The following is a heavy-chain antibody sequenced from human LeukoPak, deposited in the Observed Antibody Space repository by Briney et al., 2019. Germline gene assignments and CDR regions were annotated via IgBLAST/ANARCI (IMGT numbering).Heavy chain of an antibody. Sequence: PGGSLRLSCAAYGFTFSSYWMSWVRQAPGKGLEWVANIKQDGSEKYYVDSVKGRFTISRDNAKNSLYLQMNSLRAEDTAVYYCASVRWLQIGSDYWGQGTLVTVSS. CDR3: ASVRWLQIGSDY. D-gene: IGHD5-24*01. CDR1: GFTFSSYW. J-gene: IGHJ4*02. CDR2: IKQDGSEK. V-gene: IGHV3-7*01.